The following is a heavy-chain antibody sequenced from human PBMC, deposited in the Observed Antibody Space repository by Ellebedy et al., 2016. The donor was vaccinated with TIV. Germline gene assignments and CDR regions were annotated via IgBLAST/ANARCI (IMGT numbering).Heavy chain of an antibody. J-gene: IGHJ4*02. CDR1: GYTFTNYY. V-gene: IGHV1-18*04. D-gene: IGHD7-27*01. CDR3: AREPITTGDFDY. Sequence: ASVKVSCXASGYTFTNYYMHWVRQAPGQGLEWMGWISPYNGKTSYAQKFQGRLTMTTDTSTSTAYMELRSLRSDDTAVYYCAREPITTGDFDYWGQGTLVTVSS. CDR2: ISPYNGKT.